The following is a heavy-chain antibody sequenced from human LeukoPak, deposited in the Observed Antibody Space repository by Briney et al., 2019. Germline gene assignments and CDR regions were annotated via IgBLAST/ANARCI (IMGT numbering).Heavy chain of an antibody. Sequence: GGSLRLSCAASGFTFSSYEMNWVRQAPGKGLEWVSYISSSGSTIYYADSVKGRFTISRDNAKNSLYLQMNSLRAEDTAVYYCAKGAMVYAIAEYFQHWGQGTLVTVSS. D-gene: IGHD2-8*01. V-gene: IGHV3-48*03. CDR2: ISSSGSTI. J-gene: IGHJ1*01. CDR1: GFTFSSYE. CDR3: AKGAMVYAIAEYFQH.